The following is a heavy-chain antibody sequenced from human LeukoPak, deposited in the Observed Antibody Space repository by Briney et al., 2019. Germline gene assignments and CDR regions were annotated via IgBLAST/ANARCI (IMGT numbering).Heavy chain of an antibody. CDR2: ISYDGSNK. Sequence: GGSLRLSCAASGFTFSSYAMHWVRQAPGKGLEWVAVISYDGSNKYYADSVKGRFTISRDNSKNTLYLQMNSLRAEDTAVYYCARVPTSGWYNDHWGRGTLVTVSS. CDR1: GFTFSSYA. CDR3: ARVPTSGWYNDH. J-gene: IGHJ4*02. D-gene: IGHD6-19*01. V-gene: IGHV3-30*14.